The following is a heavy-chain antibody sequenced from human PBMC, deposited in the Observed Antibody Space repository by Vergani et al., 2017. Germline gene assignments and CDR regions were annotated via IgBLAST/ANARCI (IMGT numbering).Heavy chain of an antibody. J-gene: IGHJ4*02. CDR1: GYTFTSYA. D-gene: IGHD3-10*01. CDR3: AAQSGGAGY. Sequence: QVQLVQSGAEVKKPGASVKVSCKASGYTFTSYAMHWVRQAPGKRLEWMGWSNAGNGNTNYSQKFQGRVTITRDTSASTAYMVLSSLRSEDTAVYYCAAQSGGAGYWGQGTLVTVSS. V-gene: IGHV1-3*01. CDR2: SNAGNGNT.